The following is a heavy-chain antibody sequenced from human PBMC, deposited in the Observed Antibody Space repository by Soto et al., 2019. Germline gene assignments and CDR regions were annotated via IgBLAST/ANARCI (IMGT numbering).Heavy chain of an antibody. CDR1: GFTFSGSA. V-gene: IGHV3-73*01. J-gene: IGHJ6*02. CDR3: TRDIVVVVAAPEYGMDV. CDR2: IRSKANSYAT. Sequence: GGSLRLSCAASGFTFSGSAMHWVRQASGKGLEWVGRIRSKANSYATAYAASVKGRFTISRDESKNTAYLQMNSLKTEDTAVYYCTRDIVVVVAAPEYGMDVWGQGTTVTAP. D-gene: IGHD2-15*01.